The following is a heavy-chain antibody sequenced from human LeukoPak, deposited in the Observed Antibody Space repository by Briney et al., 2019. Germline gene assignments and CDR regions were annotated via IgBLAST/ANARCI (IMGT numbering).Heavy chain of an antibody. CDR3: AEDEFGPAEYFQD. CDR2: ISGSGSYT. Sequence: GGSLRLSCAASGFTFRTYAMSWVRQAPGKGLEWVSAISGSGSYTYYADSVKGRFTISRDNSKSTLYLQMDSLRAEDTAVYYCAEDEFGPAEYFQDWGQGTLVTVSS. V-gene: IGHV3-23*01. D-gene: IGHD3-16*01. CDR1: GFTFRTYA. J-gene: IGHJ1*01.